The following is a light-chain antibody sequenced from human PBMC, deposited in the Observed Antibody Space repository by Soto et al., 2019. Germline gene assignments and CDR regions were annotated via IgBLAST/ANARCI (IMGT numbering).Light chain of an antibody. CDR3: QQYNSWPLT. CDR1: QSVSNN. Sequence: VXPGERATLSCRASQSVSNNLAWYQQKPGQAPRLLIYGASTRATGIPARFSGSGSGTEFTLTISSLQSEDFAVYYCQQYNSWPLTFGGGTKVAIK. V-gene: IGKV3-15*01. J-gene: IGKJ4*01. CDR2: GAS.